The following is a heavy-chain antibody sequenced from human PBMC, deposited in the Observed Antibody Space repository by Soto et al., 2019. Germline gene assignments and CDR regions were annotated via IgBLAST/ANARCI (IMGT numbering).Heavy chain of an antibody. J-gene: IGHJ6*02. CDR2: ISGDGSRT. Sequence: EVQVVESGGDSVQPGGSLRLSCSTSGFTFSSYWMHWVSQARGKGLVWVSRISGDGSRTYYADSVQGRFTISRDNAKNTLYLQMSSLRAEDTAVYYCARGLSGYYGMDVWGQGTTVSV. CDR3: ARGLSGYYGMDV. D-gene: IGHD1-26*01. CDR1: GFTFSSYW. V-gene: IGHV3-74*01.